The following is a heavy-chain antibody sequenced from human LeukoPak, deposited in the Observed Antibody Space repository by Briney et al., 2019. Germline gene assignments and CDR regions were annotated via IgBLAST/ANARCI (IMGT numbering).Heavy chain of an antibody. CDR3: ARVPTVTFFDY. V-gene: IGHV4-4*02. CDR2: IYHSGST. CDR1: GDSITNSNW. J-gene: IGHJ4*02. Sequence: PSGTLSLTCAVSGDSITNSNWWIWVRPPPGKGLEWIGEIYHSGSTNYNPSLKSRVTISVDTSKNQVSLKLSSVTAADTAVYYCARVPTVTFFDYWGQGTLVTVSS. D-gene: IGHD4-17*01.